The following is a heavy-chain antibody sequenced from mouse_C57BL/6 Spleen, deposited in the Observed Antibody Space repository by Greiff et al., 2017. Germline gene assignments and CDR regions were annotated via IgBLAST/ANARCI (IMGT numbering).Heavy chain of an antibody. Sequence: QVQLKQPGAELVKPGASVKMSCKASGYTFTSYWITWVKQRPGPGLEWIGDIYPGSGSTNYNEKFKSKATLTVDTSSSTAYMQLRSLTSEDSAVDYCAREEIYDGNHWFAYWGQGTLVTVSA. V-gene: IGHV1-55*01. J-gene: IGHJ3*01. CDR2: IYPGSGST. CDR3: AREEIYDGNHWFAY. D-gene: IGHD2-1*01. CDR1: GYTFTSYW.